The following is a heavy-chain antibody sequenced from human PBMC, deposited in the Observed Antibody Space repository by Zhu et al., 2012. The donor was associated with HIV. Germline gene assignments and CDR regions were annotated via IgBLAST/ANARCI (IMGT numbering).Heavy chain of an antibody. V-gene: IGHV4-30-2*01. CDR3: AGEVLIRGFDDGMDV. Sequence: QVQLQESGPRLVKPSQTLSLTCAVSGDSINSDGYSWSWIRQAPGKGLEWIGYVYPSGSTFXNPSLKSRVTLSVDKSKNQFSLKLTSVTAADTAVYYCAGEVLIRGFDDGMDVWGQGTRSPSP. CDR1: GDSINSDGYS. J-gene: IGHJ6*02. D-gene: IGHD3-10*01. CDR2: VYPSGST.